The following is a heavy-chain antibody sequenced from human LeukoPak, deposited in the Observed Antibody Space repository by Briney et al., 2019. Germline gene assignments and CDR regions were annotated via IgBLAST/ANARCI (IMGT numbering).Heavy chain of an antibody. J-gene: IGHJ4*02. CDR2: IYYSGST. Sequence: SETLSLTRTVSGGSIGSYYWSWIRQPPGKGLEWIGYIYYSGSTNYNPSLKSRVTISVDTSKNQFSLKLSSVTAADTAVYYCARNGFGLVAAAGIDYWGQGTLVTVSS. CDR3: ARNGFGLVAAAGIDY. D-gene: IGHD6-13*01. V-gene: IGHV4-59*01. CDR1: GGSIGSYY.